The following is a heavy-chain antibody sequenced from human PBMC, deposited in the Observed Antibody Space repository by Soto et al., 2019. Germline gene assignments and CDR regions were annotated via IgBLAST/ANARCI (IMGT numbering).Heavy chain of an antibody. V-gene: IGHV4-61*01. D-gene: IGHD3-10*01. CDR2: ISHSGRT. CDR1: GASLRSGSYY. Sequence: SETLSLTCTVSGASLRSGSYYWSWIRQPPGKGLEWIGYISHSGRTNYDPSLRSRLTMSVDTSQNQFSLQLNSVTAADTAVYYCSYGSSFDYWGQGTLVTVSS. J-gene: IGHJ4*02. CDR3: SYGSSFDY.